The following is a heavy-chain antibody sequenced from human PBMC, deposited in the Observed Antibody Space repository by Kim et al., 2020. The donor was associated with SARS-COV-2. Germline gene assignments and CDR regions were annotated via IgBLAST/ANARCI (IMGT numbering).Heavy chain of an antibody. Sequence: GGSLRLSCAASGFTFSSYSMNWVRQAPGKGLEWVSSISSSSSYIYYADSVKGRFTISRDNAKNSLYLQMNSLRAEDTAVYYCARDGMGYSVVGYGYYYYGMDVWGQGTTVTVSS. CDR1: GFTFSSYS. CDR3: ARDGMGYSVVGYGYYYYGMDV. J-gene: IGHJ6*02. V-gene: IGHV3-21*01. D-gene: IGHD6-13*01. CDR2: ISSSSSYI.